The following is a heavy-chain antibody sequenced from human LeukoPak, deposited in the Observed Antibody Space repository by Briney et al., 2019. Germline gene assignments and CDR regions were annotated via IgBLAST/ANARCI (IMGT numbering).Heavy chain of an antibody. CDR3: ARRAPSMITVGGVVGHFDY. Sequence: SETLSLTCTVSGGSISSSSYYWGWIRQPPGKGLEWIGEINHRGSTNYNPSLQSRVAISVDTSKNHFSLSLTSVTAADTAVYYCARRAPSMITVGGVVGHFDYWGQGALVIVSS. D-gene: IGHD3-16*02. J-gene: IGHJ4*02. CDR2: INHRGST. CDR1: GGSISSSSYY. V-gene: IGHV4-39*02.